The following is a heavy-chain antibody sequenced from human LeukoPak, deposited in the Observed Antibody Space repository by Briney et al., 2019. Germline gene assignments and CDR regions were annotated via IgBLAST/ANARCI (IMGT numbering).Heavy chain of an antibody. CDR2: IYYSGST. CDR3: AGVRPMTRYYFDY. D-gene: IGHD3-22*01. Sequence: PSETLSLTCTVSGGSISSYYWSWIRQPPGKGLERIGYIYYSGSTNYNPSLKSRVTISVDTSKNQFSLKLSSVTAADTAVYYCAGVRPMTRYYFDYWGQGTLVTVSS. J-gene: IGHJ4*02. V-gene: IGHV4-59*01. CDR1: GGSISSYY.